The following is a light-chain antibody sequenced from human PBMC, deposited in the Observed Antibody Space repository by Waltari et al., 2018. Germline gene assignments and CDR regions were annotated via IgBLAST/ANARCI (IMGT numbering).Light chain of an antibody. Sequence: AIQVTQSPSSLSASVGDRVTITCRASQDLDNWLAWYQQKPGKAPNLLSYGASVLESGVPSRFSGSGSGTDFTLTISSLQPEDFATYYCQQLHSYPRAFGGGTKVESK. V-gene: IGKV1-13*02. CDR1: QDLDNW. J-gene: IGKJ4*01. CDR2: GAS. CDR3: QQLHSYPRA.